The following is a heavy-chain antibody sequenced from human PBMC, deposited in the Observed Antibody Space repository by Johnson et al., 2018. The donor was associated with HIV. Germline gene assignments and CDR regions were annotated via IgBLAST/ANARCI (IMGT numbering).Heavy chain of an antibody. V-gene: IGHV3-30*03. CDR1: GFAFSNFG. D-gene: IGHD3-16*01. J-gene: IGHJ3*02. CDR2: TSYDGSNK. CDR3: ARDPSRLRQSDI. Sequence: QVQLVESGGGVVQPGRSLRLSCAASGFAFSNFGMHWVRQAPGKGLEWVAVTSYDGSNKYYADSVKGRFTISRDNSKNTLYLQMNSLRAEDTAVYYCARDPSRLRQSDIWGQGTMVTVSS.